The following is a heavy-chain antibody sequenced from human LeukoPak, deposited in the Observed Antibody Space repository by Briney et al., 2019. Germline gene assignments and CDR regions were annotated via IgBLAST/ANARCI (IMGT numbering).Heavy chain of an antibody. CDR1: GYSFTSYW. Sequence: GESLKISCKGSGYSFTSYWIGWVRQMPGKGLEWMGIIYPGDSDTRYSPSFQGQVTISADKSISTAYLQWSSLKASDTAMYYCARLGSTTLPRNYYYYYGMDVWGQGTTVTVSS. D-gene: IGHD2-2*01. J-gene: IGHJ6*02. CDR3: ARLGSTTLPRNYYYYYGMDV. V-gene: IGHV5-51*01. CDR2: IYPGDSDT.